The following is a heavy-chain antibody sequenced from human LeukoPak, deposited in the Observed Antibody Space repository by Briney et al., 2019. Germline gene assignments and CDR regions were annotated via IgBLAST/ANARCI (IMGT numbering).Heavy chain of an antibody. Sequence: GGSLRPSCATSGFTFNNNAMSWVRQAPGKRLEWVSAINGGGDATEYADSVKGRFTISRDNSKNTLYLQMNSLRAEDTAVYYCARDHSSGWYSDYFDYWGQGTLVTVSS. CDR2: INGGGDAT. D-gene: IGHD6-19*01. J-gene: IGHJ4*02. CDR1: GFTFNNNA. CDR3: ARDHSSGWYSDYFDY. V-gene: IGHV3-23*01.